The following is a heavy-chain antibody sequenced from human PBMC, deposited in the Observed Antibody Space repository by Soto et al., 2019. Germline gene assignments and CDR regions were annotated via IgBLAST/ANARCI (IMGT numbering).Heavy chain of an antibody. CDR1: GGTFSSYA. Sequence: QVQLVQSGAEVKKPGSSVKVSCKASGGTFSSYAISWVRQAPGQGLEWMGGIIPIFGTANYAQKFQGRVTITADESMSTAYMELSSLRSEDTAVYYCARAIVVVVAATLHYYYGMDVWGQGTTVTVSS. V-gene: IGHV1-69*01. CDR3: ARAIVVVVAATLHYYYGMDV. D-gene: IGHD2-15*01. CDR2: IIPIFGTA. J-gene: IGHJ6*02.